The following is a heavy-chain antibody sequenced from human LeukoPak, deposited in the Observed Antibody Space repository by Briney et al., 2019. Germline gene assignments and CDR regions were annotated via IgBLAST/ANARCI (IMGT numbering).Heavy chain of an antibody. D-gene: IGHD2-15*01. CDR2: IYPGDSDT. CDR1: GYSFTSYW. J-gene: IGHJ6*02. CDR3: ARTVGDCSGGSCYRYYYYGMDV. Sequence: GESLKISCQGSGYSFTSYWIGWVRQMPGKGLEWMGIIYPGDSDTRYSPSFQGQVTISADKSISTAYLQWSSLKASDTAMYYCARTVGDCSGGSCYRYYYYGMDVWGQGTTVTVSS. V-gene: IGHV5-51*01.